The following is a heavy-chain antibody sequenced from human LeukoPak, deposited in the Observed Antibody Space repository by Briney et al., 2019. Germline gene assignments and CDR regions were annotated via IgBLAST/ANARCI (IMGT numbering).Heavy chain of an antibody. Sequence: GGSLRLSCAASGFTFSSYAMSWVRQAPGKGLEWVSAISGSGGSTYYADSVKGRFTISRDNSKNPLYLQMNRLRAEDTAVYYCAKRGYCSGGSCRPASAPFDYWGQGTLVTVSS. D-gene: IGHD2-15*01. CDR1: GFTFSSYA. CDR2: ISGSGGST. CDR3: AKRGYCSGGSCRPASAPFDY. J-gene: IGHJ4*02. V-gene: IGHV3-23*01.